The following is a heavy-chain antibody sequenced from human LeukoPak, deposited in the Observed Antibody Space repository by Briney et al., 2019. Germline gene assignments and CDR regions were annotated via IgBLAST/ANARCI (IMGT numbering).Heavy chain of an antibody. D-gene: IGHD5-18*01. J-gene: IGHJ4*02. V-gene: IGHV3-48*01. CDR1: GFTFSSYN. CDR2: ISSSSSTI. Sequence: GGSLRLSCAASGFTFSSYNMKWVRQAPGKGLEWVSYISSSSSTIYYADSVKGRFTISRDNAKNSLYLQMNSLRAEDTAVYYCAKLPGRGDTGNFDYWGQGTLVTVSS. CDR3: AKLPGRGDTGNFDY.